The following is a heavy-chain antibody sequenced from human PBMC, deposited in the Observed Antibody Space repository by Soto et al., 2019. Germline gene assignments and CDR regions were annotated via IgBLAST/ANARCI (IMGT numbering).Heavy chain of an antibody. V-gene: IGHV3-30-3*01. CDR2: ISYDGSNK. D-gene: IGHD6-19*01. J-gene: IGHJ5*02. Sequence: QVQLVESGGGVVQPGRSLRLSCAASGFTFSSYAMHWVRQAPGKGLEWVAVISYDGSNKYYADSVKGRFTISRDNSKNTLYLQMNSLRAEDTAVYYCARDTVAPAGDYNWFDPWGQGTLVTVS. CDR3: ARDTVAPAGDYNWFDP. CDR1: GFTFSSYA.